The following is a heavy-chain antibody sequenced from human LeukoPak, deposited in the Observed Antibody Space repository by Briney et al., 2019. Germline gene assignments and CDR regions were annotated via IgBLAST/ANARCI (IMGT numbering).Heavy chain of an antibody. Sequence: SETLSLTCTVSGCSISSSSYYWGWIRQPPGKGLEWIGSIYYSGSTYYHPSLKSRVTISVDTSKNQFSLKLRSVTAADTAVYYSARQQEEGFGDYYFDYWGQGTLVTVSS. J-gene: IGHJ4*02. V-gene: IGHV4-39*01. CDR3: ARQQEEGFGDYYFDY. D-gene: IGHD3-10*01. CDR1: GCSISSSSYY. CDR2: IYYSGST.